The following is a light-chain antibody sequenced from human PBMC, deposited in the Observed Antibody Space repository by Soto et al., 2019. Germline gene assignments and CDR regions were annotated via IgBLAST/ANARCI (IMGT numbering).Light chain of an antibody. CDR2: AAS. CDR3: YKYNCASFS. Sequence: DIQMTQSPSSLSASVGDRVTITCRASQGISNYLAWYQQKPGKVPKLLIYAASTLQAGVPSRFSGSGSGTYCSLTISCLQPEDVAPYYCYKYNCASFSFGPGAKVDIK. CDR1: QGISNY. J-gene: IGKJ3*01. V-gene: IGKV1-27*01.